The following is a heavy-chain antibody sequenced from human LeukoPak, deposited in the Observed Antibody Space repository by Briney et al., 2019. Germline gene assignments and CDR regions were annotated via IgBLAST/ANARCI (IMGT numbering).Heavy chain of an antibody. CDR1: GFTFSSYS. V-gene: IGHV3-21*04. Sequence: GGSLRLSCAASGFTFSSYSMNWVRQAPGKGLEWVSSISSSSSYIYYADSVKGRFTISRDNAKNSLYLQMNSLRAEDTAVYYCARARLITIFGVATAPHFDPWGQGTLVTVSS. CDR2: ISSSSSYI. CDR3: ARARLITIFGVATAPHFDP. J-gene: IGHJ5*02. D-gene: IGHD3-3*01.